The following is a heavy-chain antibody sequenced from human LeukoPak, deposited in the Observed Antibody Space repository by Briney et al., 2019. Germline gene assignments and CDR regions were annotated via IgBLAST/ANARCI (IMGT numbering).Heavy chain of an antibody. J-gene: IGHJ4*02. CDR1: GGTFSSYA. CDR3: ARGIVVVTAIPPHYFDY. CDR2: IIPIFGTA. D-gene: IGHD2-21*02. V-gene: IGHV1-69*05. Sequence: SVKVSCKASGGTFSSYAISWVRQAPGQGLEWMGGIIPIFGTANYAQKFQGRVTITTDESTSTAYMELSSLRSEDTAVYYCARGIVVVTAIPPHYFDYWGQGTLVTVSP.